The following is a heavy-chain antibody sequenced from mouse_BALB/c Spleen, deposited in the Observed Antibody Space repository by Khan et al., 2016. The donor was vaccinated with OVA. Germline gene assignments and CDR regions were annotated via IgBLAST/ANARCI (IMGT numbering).Heavy chain of an antibody. J-gene: IGHJ3*01. CDR3: TRSGYGTFAY. D-gene: IGHD4-1*01. V-gene: IGHV1-53*01. CDR1: GYTFTSYY. CDR2: INPSDGDS. Sequence: QVQLQQSGTELVKPGASVRLSCKASGYTFTSYYMYWVKPRPGQGLEWIGEINPSDGDSNFNENFKSKATLTVDKSSTTAYMQLSSLTSEDSAVYYCTRSGYGTFAYWGQGTLVTVSA.